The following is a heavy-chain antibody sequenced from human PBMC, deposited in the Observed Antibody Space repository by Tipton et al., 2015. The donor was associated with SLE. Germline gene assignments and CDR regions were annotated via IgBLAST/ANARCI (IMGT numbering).Heavy chain of an antibody. J-gene: IGHJ4*02. CDR1: GFTFSGSA. D-gene: IGHD6-13*01. CDR3: TRLGQQLAF. Sequence: GSLRLSCAASGFTFSGSAMHWVRQASGKGLEWVGRIRSKANSYATAYAASVKGRFTISRDDSKNTAYLQMNSLKTEDTAVYYCTRLGQQLAFWGQGTLVTVSS. V-gene: IGHV3-73*01. CDR2: IRSKANSYAT.